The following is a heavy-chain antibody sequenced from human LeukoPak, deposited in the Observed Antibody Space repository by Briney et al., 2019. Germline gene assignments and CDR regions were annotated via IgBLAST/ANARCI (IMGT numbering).Heavy chain of an antibody. CDR1: GYSISSGYY. J-gene: IGHJ4*02. Sequence: ASETLSLTCTVSGYSISSGYYWGWIRQPPGKGLEWIGSIYHSGSSNYNPSLKSRVTISVDTSKNQFSLKLSSVTAADTAVYYCARFYGSADYWGQGTLVTVSS. V-gene: IGHV4-38-2*02. CDR2: IYHSGSS. D-gene: IGHD4-17*01. CDR3: ARFYGSADY.